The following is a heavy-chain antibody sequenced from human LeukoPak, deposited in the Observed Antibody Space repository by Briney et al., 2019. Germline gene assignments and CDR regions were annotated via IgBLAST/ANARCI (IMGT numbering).Heavy chain of an antibody. Sequence: SQTLSLTCAISGDSVSSNSAAWNWISQSPSRGLEWLGRTYYRSKWYNDYAVSVKSRITINPDTSKNQFSLKLSSVTAADTAVYYCVGFWSGYYFYWGQGTLVTVSS. CDR3: VGFWSGYYFY. CDR2: TYYRSKWYN. J-gene: IGHJ4*02. D-gene: IGHD3-3*01. V-gene: IGHV6-1*01. CDR1: GDSVSSNSAA.